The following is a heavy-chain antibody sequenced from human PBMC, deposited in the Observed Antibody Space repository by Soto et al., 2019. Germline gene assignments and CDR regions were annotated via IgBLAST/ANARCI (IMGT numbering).Heavy chain of an antibody. Sequence: QVQLVESGGGVVQPGRSLRLSCAASGFTFSSYGMHWVRQAPGKGLEWVAVISYDGRNKNYADSVKGRFTISRDNSKNTLYLQRNSRGAEARVVYYWAKDRGVEVTPRFLDYWGQGTLVTVSS. D-gene: IGHD2-21*02. CDR2: ISYDGRNK. J-gene: IGHJ4*02. CDR1: GFTFSSYG. CDR3: AKDRGVEVTPRFLDY. V-gene: IGHV3-30*18.